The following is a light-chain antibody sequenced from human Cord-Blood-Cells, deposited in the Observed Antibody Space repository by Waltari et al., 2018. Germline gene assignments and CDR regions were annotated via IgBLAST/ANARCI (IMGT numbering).Light chain of an antibody. CDR3: QSYDSSLSGV. CDR1: SSNLGAGYD. J-gene: IGLJ3*02. Sequence: QSVLTQPPSVSGAPGQRVTISCTGSSSNLGAGYDVHWNQQLPGTAPKLLIYGNSNRPSGVPDRFSGSKSGTSASLAITGLQAEDEADYYCQSYDSSLSGVFGGGTKLTVL. V-gene: IGLV1-40*01. CDR2: GNS.